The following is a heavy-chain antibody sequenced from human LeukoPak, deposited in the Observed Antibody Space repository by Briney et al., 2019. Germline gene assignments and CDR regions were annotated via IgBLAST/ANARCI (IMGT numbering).Heavy chain of an antibody. Sequence: GGSLRLSCAASGFTFSSYSMNWVRQAPGKGLEWVSSISSSSSYIYYADSVKGRFTISRDNAKNSLSLQMNSLRAEDTAVYYCVRDARLVNIDAFDVWGRGTKVTVSS. J-gene: IGHJ3*01. D-gene: IGHD2-21*01. CDR3: VRDARLVNIDAFDV. CDR1: GFTFSSYS. CDR2: ISSSSSYI. V-gene: IGHV3-21*01.